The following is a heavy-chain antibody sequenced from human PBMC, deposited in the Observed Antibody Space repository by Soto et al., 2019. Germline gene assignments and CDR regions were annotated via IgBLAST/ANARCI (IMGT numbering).Heavy chain of an antibody. CDR2: IRNKVNTYAT. V-gene: IGHV3-73*02. CDR1: GFTFTDSA. Sequence: EVQLVESGGGLVQPGGSLKLSCAASGFTFTDSAIHWVRQASGKGPEWVGRIRNKVNTYATAYAASVKGRFTISRDDETSTTYLKMNSLKTEDPAVYYCSRRRDWTATDPLDYWGQGTLVTVSS. D-gene: IGHD2-21*01. J-gene: IGHJ4*02. CDR3: SRRRDWTATDPLDY.